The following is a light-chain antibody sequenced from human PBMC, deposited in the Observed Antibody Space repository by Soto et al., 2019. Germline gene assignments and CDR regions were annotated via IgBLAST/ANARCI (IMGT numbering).Light chain of an antibody. Sequence: QSVLTQPASVSGSPGQSITVSCTATSSDVGGHNYVSWFQQHPGQAPKLLIYEVTTRPSGVSTRFSGSKSGNTASLTISGLQAEDEADYHCSSYSSSGTLFVFGTGTKAPS. V-gene: IGLV2-14*01. J-gene: IGLJ1*01. CDR2: EVT. CDR3: SSYSSSGTLFV. CDR1: SSDVGGHNY.